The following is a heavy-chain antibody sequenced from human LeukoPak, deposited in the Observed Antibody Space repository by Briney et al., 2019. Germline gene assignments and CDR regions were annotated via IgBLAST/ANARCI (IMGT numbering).Heavy chain of an antibody. CDR1: GGSISSRNW. CDR2: IYHSGST. CDR3: ARHTTPDYCSGGSCYSEGWFDP. Sequence: SETLSLTCAVSGGSISSRNWWSWVRQPPGKGLEWIGEIYHSGSTNYNPSLKTRVTISVDKSKNQFSLKLSSVTAADTAVYYCARHTTPDYCSGGSCYSEGWFDPWGQGTLVTVSA. J-gene: IGHJ5*02. V-gene: IGHV4-4*02. D-gene: IGHD2-15*01.